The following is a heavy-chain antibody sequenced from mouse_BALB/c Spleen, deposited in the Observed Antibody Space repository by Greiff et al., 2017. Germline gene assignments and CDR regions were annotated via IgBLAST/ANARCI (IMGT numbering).Heavy chain of an antibody. CDR3: ARGGWLGGDYFDY. CDR2: ISSGGST. Sequence: VKLMESGGGLVKPGGSLKLSCAASGFTFSSYAMSWVRQTPEKRLEWVASISSGGSTYYPDSVKGRFTISRDNARNILYLQMSSLRSEDTAMYYCARGGWLGGDYFDYWGQGTTLTVSS. J-gene: IGHJ2*01. CDR1: GFTFSSYA. V-gene: IGHV5-6-5*01. D-gene: IGHD2-3*01.